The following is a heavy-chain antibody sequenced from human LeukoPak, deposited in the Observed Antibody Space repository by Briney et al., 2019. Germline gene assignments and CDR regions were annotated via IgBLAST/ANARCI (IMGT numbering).Heavy chain of an antibody. D-gene: IGHD1-14*01. CDR1: GFTFSSYW. CDR3: ARAPDEPYYYYYGMDV. CDR2: IKQDGSEK. Sequence: GGSLRLSCAASGFTFSSYWMSWVRQAPGKGLEWVANIKQDGSEKYYVDSVKGRFTISRDNAKNSLYLQMNSLRAEDTAVYYCARAPDEPYYYYYGMDVWGQGTMVTVSS. J-gene: IGHJ6*02. V-gene: IGHV3-7*01.